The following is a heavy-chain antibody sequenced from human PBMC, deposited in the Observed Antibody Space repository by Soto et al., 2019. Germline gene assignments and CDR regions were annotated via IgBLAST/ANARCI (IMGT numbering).Heavy chain of an antibody. Sequence: VKVSCKASGGTFSSYAISWVRQAPGQGLEWMGGIIPIFGTANYAQKFQGRVTITADKSTSTAYMELSSLRSEDTAVYYCASPSGSYYGAFDIWGQGTMVTVSS. V-gene: IGHV1-69*06. CDR3: ASPSGSYYGAFDI. CDR1: GGTFSSYA. D-gene: IGHD1-26*01. CDR2: IIPIFGTA. J-gene: IGHJ3*02.